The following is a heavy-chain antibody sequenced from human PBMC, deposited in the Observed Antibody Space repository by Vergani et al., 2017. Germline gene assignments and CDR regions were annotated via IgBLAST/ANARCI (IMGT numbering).Heavy chain of an antibody. CDR3: ARVGTIPTWYFDL. V-gene: IGHV4-59*01. CDR1: GGSISSYY. D-gene: IGHD3-3*01. Sequence: QVQLQESGPCLVKPSETLSLTCTVSGGSISSYYWSWIRQPPGKGLEWIGYIYYSGSTIYNPSLKSRVTISVDTSKNQFSLNLSSVTAADTAVYYCARVGTIPTWYFDLWGRGTLVTVSS. J-gene: IGHJ2*01. CDR2: IYYSGST.